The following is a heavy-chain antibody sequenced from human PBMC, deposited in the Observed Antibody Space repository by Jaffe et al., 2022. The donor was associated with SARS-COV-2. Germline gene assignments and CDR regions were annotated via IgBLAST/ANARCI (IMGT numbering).Heavy chain of an antibody. CDR3: AKDARKVPHDFFDE. J-gene: IGHJ3*01. V-gene: IGHV3-23*01. CDR2: ISGSGGTT. D-gene: IGHD2-21*02. Sequence: EVQLLESGGDLVQPGGSLRLSCVVSGFTSSDGFTFSEYAMSWVRQAPGKGLEWVAGISGSGGTTFSVDSVRGRFTISRDNSRDTIYLQMNNLRAEDTAVYYCAKDARKVPHDFFDEWGQGTMVTV. CDR1: GFTSSDGFTFSEYA.